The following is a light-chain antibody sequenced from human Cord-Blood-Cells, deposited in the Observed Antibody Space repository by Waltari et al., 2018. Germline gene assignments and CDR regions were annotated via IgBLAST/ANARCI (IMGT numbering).Light chain of an antibody. V-gene: IGKV1-5*01. Sequence: DIQMTPSPSTLSASVGDRVTITCRASQSISSWLAWYQQKPGKAPKLLIYHASSLESGVPSRFSGSGSGTEFTLTISSLQPDDFATYYCQQYNSYSWTFGQGTKVEIK. J-gene: IGKJ1*01. CDR2: HAS. CDR3: QQYNSYSWT. CDR1: QSISSW.